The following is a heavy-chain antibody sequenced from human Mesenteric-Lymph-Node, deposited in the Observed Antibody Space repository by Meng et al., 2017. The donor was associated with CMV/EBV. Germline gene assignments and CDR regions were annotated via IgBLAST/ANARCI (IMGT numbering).Heavy chain of an antibody. CDR1: GFTFSSYW. D-gene: IGHD2-8*01. CDR2: IKQDGSEK. Sequence: GGSLRLSCAASGFTFSSYWMSWVRQAPGKGLEWVANIKQDGSEKYHVDSVKGRFTISRDNAKNSLYLQMNSLRAEDTAVYYCARLLEGYCTNGVCYSPYFDYWGQGTLVTVSS. V-gene: IGHV3-7*01. J-gene: IGHJ4*02. CDR3: ARLLEGYCTNGVCYSPYFDY.